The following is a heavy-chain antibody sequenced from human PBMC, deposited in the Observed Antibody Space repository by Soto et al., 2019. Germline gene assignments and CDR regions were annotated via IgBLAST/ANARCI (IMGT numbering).Heavy chain of an antibody. CDR2: IIPIFGTA. J-gene: IGHJ6*02. CDR1: GGTFSSYA. D-gene: IGHD2-2*01. Sequence: KVSCKASGGTFSSYAIGWVRQAPGQGLEWMGGIIPIFGTANYAQKFQGRVTITADESTSTAYMELSSLRSEDTAVYHCARVRRGYCSSTSRRRDKYGMDVWGQGTMVTGSS. V-gene: IGHV1-69*01. CDR3: ARVRRGYCSSTSRRRDKYGMDV.